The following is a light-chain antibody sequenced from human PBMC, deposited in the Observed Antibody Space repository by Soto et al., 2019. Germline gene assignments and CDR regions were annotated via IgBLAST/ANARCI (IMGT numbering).Light chain of an antibody. CDR2: GAS. J-gene: IGKJ4*01. CDR3: QHYRTS. Sequence: EIELTQSPGTLSSSPGERATLSCRASQSVSSSYLAWYQQKPGQAPRQLIYGASSRATGIPDRFSGSGSGTDFTLTITRLEPEDFAVYYCQHYRTSFGGGTRVEIK. V-gene: IGKV3-20*01. CDR1: QSVSSSY.